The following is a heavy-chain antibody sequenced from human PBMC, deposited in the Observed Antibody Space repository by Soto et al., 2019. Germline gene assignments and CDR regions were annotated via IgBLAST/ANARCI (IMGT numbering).Heavy chain of an antibody. D-gene: IGHD2-15*01. CDR2: ISYDGSNK. CDR3: ARATWLGYCSGGSCPPSFYYYYGMDV. CDR1: GFTFSSYA. Sequence: GGSLRLSCAASGFTFSSYAMHWVRQAPGKGLEWVAVISYDGSNKYYADSVKGRFTISRDNSKNTPYLQMNSLRAEDTAVYYCARATWLGYCSGGSCPPSFYYYYGMDVWGQGTTVTVSS. V-gene: IGHV3-30-3*01. J-gene: IGHJ6*02.